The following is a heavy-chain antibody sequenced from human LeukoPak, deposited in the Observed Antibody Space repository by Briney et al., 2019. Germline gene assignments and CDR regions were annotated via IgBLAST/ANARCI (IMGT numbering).Heavy chain of an antibody. CDR1: GFTFDSYA. CDR2: ISGSGGST. J-gene: IGHJ6*03. Sequence: GGSLRLSCAASGFTFDSYAMSWVRQAPGKGLEWVLAISGSGGSTYYADSVKGRFTISRDNSKNTLYLQMNSLRAEDTAVYYCAKTAARWERNYYYYMDVWGKGTTVTVSS. D-gene: IGHD1-1*01. V-gene: IGHV3-23*01. CDR3: AKTAARWERNYYYYMDV.